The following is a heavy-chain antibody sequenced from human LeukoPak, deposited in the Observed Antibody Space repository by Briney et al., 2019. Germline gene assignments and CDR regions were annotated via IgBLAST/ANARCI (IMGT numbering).Heavy chain of an antibody. CDR1: GFTFSSYA. D-gene: IGHD3-3*01. J-gene: IGHJ4*02. V-gene: IGHV3-23*01. CDR3: AKDITIFGGVVGVFDY. Sequence: GGSLRFSCAASGFTFSSYATSWVRQAPGKGLEWVSAISGSGGGTYYADSVKGRFTIFRDNSKNTLYLQMNSLRAEDTAVYYCAKDITIFGGVVGVFDYWGQGTLVTVSS. CDR2: ISGSGGGT.